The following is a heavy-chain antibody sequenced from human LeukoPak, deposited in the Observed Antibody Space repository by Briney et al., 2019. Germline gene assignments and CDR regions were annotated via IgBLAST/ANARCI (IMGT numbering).Heavy chain of an antibody. D-gene: IGHD6-13*01. CDR1: GGTFSSYA. Sequence: GAPVKVSCKASGGTFSSYAISWVRQAPGQGLEWMGGIIPIFGTANYAQKFQGRVTITADESTSTAHMELSSLRSEDTAVYYCARHGAAAVLLFDYWGQGTLVTVSS. J-gene: IGHJ4*02. CDR3: ARHGAAAVLLFDY. CDR2: IIPIFGTA. V-gene: IGHV1-69*13.